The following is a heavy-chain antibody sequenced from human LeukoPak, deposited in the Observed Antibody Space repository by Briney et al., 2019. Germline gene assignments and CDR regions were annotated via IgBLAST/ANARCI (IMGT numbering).Heavy chain of an antibody. D-gene: IGHD2-15*01. V-gene: IGHV1-24*01. CDR3: VAEGCSGGICYPYFDL. CDR1: GNTLTEVS. J-gene: IGHJ2*01. CDR2: FDPANGGK. Sequence: ASVKVSCKVSGNTLTEVSMQWVRQAPGTGLQWIGGFDPANGGKIYAQQFQGRVTMTEDTSTDTAYMELNSLRSEDTAVYYCVAEGCSGGICYPYFDLWGRGTLVIVSS.